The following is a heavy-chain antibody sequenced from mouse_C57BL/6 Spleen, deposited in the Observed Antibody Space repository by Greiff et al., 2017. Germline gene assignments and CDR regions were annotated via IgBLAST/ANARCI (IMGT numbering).Heavy chain of an antibody. CDR2: IDPENGDT. D-gene: IGHD4-1*01. CDR3: TTLTGTRAMDY. V-gene: IGHV14-4*01. CDR1: GFNIEDDY. J-gene: IGHJ4*01. Sequence: VQLQQSGAELVRPGASVKLSCTASGFNIEDDYMHWVKQRPEQGLEWIGWIDPENGDTEYASKFQGKAPITADTSSNTACLQLSSLTSEDTAVYYYTTLTGTRAMDYWGQGTSVTVSS.